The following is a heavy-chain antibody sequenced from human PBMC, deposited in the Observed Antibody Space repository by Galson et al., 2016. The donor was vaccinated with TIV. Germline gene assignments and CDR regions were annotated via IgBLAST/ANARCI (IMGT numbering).Heavy chain of an antibody. V-gene: IGHV3-13*01. Sequence: SLRLSCADSGFTFSTYDMHWVRQATGKRLEWVSGIGTLGDTYYADSVKGRFTISRENATNSLYLHINSLRAGDSAVYYCARGWPGIVGGRDAFDIWGQGTMVTVSS. CDR2: IGTLGDT. D-gene: IGHD1-26*01. CDR1: GFTFSTYD. CDR3: ARGWPGIVGGRDAFDI. J-gene: IGHJ3*02.